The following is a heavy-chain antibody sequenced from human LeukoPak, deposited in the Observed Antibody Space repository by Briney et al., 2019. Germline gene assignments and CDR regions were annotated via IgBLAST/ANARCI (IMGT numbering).Heavy chain of an antibody. J-gene: IGHJ5*02. Sequence: SETLSLTCTVSGGSISSSSYYWGWIRQPPGKGLEWIGSIYYSGSTYYNPSLKSRVTISVDTSKNQFSLKLSSVTAADTAVYYCARLVVPAAKFFDPWGQGTLVTVSS. CDR2: IYYSGST. CDR3: ARLVVPAAKFFDP. CDR1: GGSISSSSYY. V-gene: IGHV4-39*01. D-gene: IGHD2-2*01.